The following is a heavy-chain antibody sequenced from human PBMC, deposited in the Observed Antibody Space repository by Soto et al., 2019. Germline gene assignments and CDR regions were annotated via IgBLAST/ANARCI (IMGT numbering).Heavy chain of an antibody. CDR3: ARDLMIVATTSGRSDAFDI. Sequence: QVQLVQSGAEVKKPGASVKVSCKASGYTFTGYYMHWVQQAPGQGLEWLGWINPNSGGTNYAQKLQGRVTMTRDTSIDTAYMELSRLRSDDTAVYYCARDLMIVATTSGRSDAFDIWGPGTMVSVSA. CDR1: GYTFTGYY. CDR2: INPNSGGT. J-gene: IGHJ3*02. V-gene: IGHV1-2*02. D-gene: IGHD5-12*01.